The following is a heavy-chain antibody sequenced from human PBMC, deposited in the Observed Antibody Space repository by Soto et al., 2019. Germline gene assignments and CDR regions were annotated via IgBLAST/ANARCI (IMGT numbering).Heavy chain of an antibody. V-gene: IGHV3-23*01. Sequence: EVQLLESGGGLVQPGGSLRLSCAASGFTFSNYAVTWVRQAPGKGLEWVSTISGSGGSTYYADSVKGRFTISRDNSKNTQYLQMNSLRDEYTAVYYCAKDQGSSGYEIDYWGQGTLVTVSS. J-gene: IGHJ4*02. CDR2: ISGSGGST. CDR3: AKDQGSSGYEIDY. D-gene: IGHD6-13*01. CDR1: GFTFSNYA.